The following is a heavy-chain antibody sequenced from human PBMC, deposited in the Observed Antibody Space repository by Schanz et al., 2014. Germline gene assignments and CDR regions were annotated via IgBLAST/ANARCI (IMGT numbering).Heavy chain of an antibody. V-gene: IGHV3-33*01. CDR1: GFTFSSYG. Sequence: QVQLVESGGCVVQFGRSLRLSCVASGFTFSSYGMHWVRQAPGKGLEWVAVIWSDGSTKYYADSVKGRFTISRDNSKNTLYLQMNSLRADDTAVYFCARAHGNNWYGKGLDYWGQGTQVTVSS. J-gene: IGHJ4*02. CDR2: IWSDGSTK. D-gene: IGHD1-1*01. CDR3: ARAHGNNWYGKGLDY.